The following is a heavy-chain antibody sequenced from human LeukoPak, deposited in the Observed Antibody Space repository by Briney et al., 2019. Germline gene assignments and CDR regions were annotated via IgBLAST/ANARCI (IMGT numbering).Heavy chain of an antibody. Sequence: PSETLSLTCAVYGGSFSGYYWSWIRQPPGKGLEWFGEINHSGSTNYNPSLKSRVTISVDTSKNQFSLKLSSVTAADTAVYYCARGWQIYFDYWGQGTLVTVSS. J-gene: IGHJ4*02. V-gene: IGHV4-34*01. CDR1: GGSFSGYY. CDR3: ARGWQIYFDY. CDR2: INHSGST.